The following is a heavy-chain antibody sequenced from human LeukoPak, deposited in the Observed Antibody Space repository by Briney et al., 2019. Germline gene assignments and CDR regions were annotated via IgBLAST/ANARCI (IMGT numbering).Heavy chain of an antibody. V-gene: IGHV3-74*01. CDR2: INSDGSST. J-gene: IGHJ5*02. Sequence: GGSLRLSCAASGFTFSSYWMHWVRQAPGKGLVWVSRINSDGSSTSYADSVKGRFTISRDNAKNTLYLQMNSLRAEDTAVYYCARVPYGSGSFNWFDPWGQGTLVTVSS. CDR3: ARVPYGSGSFNWFDP. D-gene: IGHD3-10*01. CDR1: GFTFSSYW.